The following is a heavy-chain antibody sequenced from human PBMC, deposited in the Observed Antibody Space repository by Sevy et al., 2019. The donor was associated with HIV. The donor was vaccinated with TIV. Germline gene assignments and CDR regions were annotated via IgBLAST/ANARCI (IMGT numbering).Heavy chain of an antibody. J-gene: IGHJ4*02. CDR1: GGSISSYY. Sequence: SETLSLTCTVSGGSISSYYWSWIRQPAGKGLEWIGRIYTSGSTNYNPSLKSRVTMSVDTSKNQFSLSLSSVTAADTAVYYAAREVVRGVIIPPPAFDYSGQGTLVTVSS. V-gene: IGHV4-4*07. CDR3: AREVVRGVIIPPPAFDY. CDR2: IYTSGST. D-gene: IGHD3-10*01.